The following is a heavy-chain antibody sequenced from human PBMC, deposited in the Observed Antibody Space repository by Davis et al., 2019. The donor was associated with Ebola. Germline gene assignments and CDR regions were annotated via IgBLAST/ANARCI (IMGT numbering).Heavy chain of an antibody. Sequence: SVTVSCKASGYTFTSYYMHWVRQATGQGLEWMGWMNPNSGNTGYAQKFQGRVTMTRNTSISTAYMELSSLISEDTAVYYCARHRGWWENDYYYYYGMDVWGQGTTVTVSS. CDR3: ARHRGWWENDYYYYYGMDV. D-gene: IGHD1-26*01. CDR2: MNPNSGNT. V-gene: IGHV1-8*02. J-gene: IGHJ6*02. CDR1: GYTFTSYY.